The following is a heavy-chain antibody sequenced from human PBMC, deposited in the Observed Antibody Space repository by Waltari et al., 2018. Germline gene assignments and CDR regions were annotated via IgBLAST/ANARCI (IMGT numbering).Heavy chain of an antibody. Sequence: EVQLVVSGGGLVKPGGSLSLSCVASGFTCHSNNMNWVRQAPGKGLEWVSSISSSSNYIYYADSVRGRFTISRDNAKNSLYLQMNSLRAEDTAVYYCAKNFPTPYYFDYWGQGTLVTVSS. J-gene: IGHJ4*02. V-gene: IGHV3-21*01. CDR3: AKNFPTPYYFDY. CDR1: GFTCHSNN. CDR2: ISSSSNYI.